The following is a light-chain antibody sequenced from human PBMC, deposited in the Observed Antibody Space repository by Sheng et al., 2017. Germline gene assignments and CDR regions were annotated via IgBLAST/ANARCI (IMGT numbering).Light chain of an antibody. J-gene: IGKJ4*01. CDR1: QSIGSA. CDR3: QQVNSIPLT. V-gene: IGKV1D-12*01. Sequence: DIQMTQSPSSVSASLGDRVTITCRATQSIGSALAWFKQKPGKAPKLLIYAASTLESGVPSRFSGSGSGTDFTLTINTLQPEDFATYYCQQVNSIPLTFGGGTKVEIK. CDR2: AAS.